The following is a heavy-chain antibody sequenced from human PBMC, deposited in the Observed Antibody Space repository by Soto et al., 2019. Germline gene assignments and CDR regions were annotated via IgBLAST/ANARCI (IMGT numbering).Heavy chain of an antibody. CDR2: VFYTGFT. J-gene: IGHJ4*02. CDR3: ARGRIMITFGGVIARTDFDY. Sequence: PSETLSLTCAVSGGSISGSYYYWGWLRQSPGKGPEWIGSVFYTGFTSYNPSLESRVSVSVDTSKNQFSLKVSGVSAADTAVYYCARGRIMITFGGVIARTDFDYWGQGTLVTVSS. V-gene: IGHV4-39*01. D-gene: IGHD3-16*02. CDR1: GGSISGSYYY.